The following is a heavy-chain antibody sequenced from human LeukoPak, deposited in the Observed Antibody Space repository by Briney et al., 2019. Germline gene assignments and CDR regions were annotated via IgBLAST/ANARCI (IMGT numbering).Heavy chain of an antibody. Sequence: GASVKVSCKASGYTFTGYFMHWVRQAPGQGLEWMGWINPNSGGTNYAQKFQGRVTMTRSTSINTAYMELSSLTFEDTAVYYCTRSVRNGHIDYWGQGTLVTVSS. V-gene: IGHV1-2*02. CDR2: INPNSGGT. D-gene: IGHD2-21*01. CDR1: GYTFTGYF. CDR3: TRSVRNGHIDY. J-gene: IGHJ4*02.